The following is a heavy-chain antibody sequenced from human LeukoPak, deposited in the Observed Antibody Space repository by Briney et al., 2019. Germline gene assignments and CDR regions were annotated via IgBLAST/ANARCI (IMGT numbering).Heavy chain of an antibody. D-gene: IGHD3-16*02. Sequence: ASVKVSCTASGYTFTGYYMHWVRQAPGQGLEWMGWIKPNSVGTNYAQTFQGWVTMPRDTSISTAYMELSRLRSDDTAVYYCARNRFGGVIDYGMDVWGEGTTVTVS. J-gene: IGHJ6*02. CDR3: ARNRFGGVIDYGMDV. V-gene: IGHV1-2*04. CDR2: IKPNSVGT. CDR1: GYTFTGYY.